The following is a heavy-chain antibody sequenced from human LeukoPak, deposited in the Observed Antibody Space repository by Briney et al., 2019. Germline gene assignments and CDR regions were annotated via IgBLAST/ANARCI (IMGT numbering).Heavy chain of an antibody. V-gene: IGHV3-48*03. D-gene: IGHD2-15*01. CDR1: GFTFSSYE. CDR3: ARDLRGYCSGGSCYSGGYMNYYYYYMDV. Sequence: GGSLRLSCAASGFTFSSYEMNWVRQAPGKGLEWVSYISSSGSTIYYADSVKGRFTISRDNAKNSLYLQMNSLRAEDTAVYYCARDLRGYCSGGSCYSGGYMNYYYYYMDVWGKGTTVTVSS. J-gene: IGHJ6*03. CDR2: ISSSGSTI.